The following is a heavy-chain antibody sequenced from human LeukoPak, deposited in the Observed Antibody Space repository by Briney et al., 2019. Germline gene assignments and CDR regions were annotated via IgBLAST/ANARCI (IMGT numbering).Heavy chain of an antibody. Sequence: PGGSLRLSCAASGFTFSSYSMNWVRQAPGKGLEWVSYISSSSSTIYYADSVKGRFTISRDNAKSSLYLQMNSLRAEDTAVYYCARTAGYYPYNWFDPWGQGTLVTVSS. CDR3: ARTAGYYPYNWFDP. D-gene: IGHD3-9*01. J-gene: IGHJ5*02. V-gene: IGHV3-48*01. CDR1: GFTFSSYS. CDR2: ISSSSSTI.